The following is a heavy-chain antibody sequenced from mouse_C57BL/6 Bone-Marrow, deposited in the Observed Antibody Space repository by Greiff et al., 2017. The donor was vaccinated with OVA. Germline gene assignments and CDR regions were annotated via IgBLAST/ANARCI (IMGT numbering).Heavy chain of an antibody. V-gene: IGHV1-74*01. CDR1: GYTFTSYW. Sequence: QVQLQQPGAELVKPGASVKVSCKASGYTFTSYWMHWVKQRPGQGLECIGRIHPSDSDTNYNQKFKGKATLTVDKSSSTAYMQLSSLTSEDSAVYYCAIKGDGNYPFAYWGQGTLVTVSA. CDR2: IHPSDSDT. CDR3: AIKGDGNYPFAY. J-gene: IGHJ3*01. D-gene: IGHD2-1*01.